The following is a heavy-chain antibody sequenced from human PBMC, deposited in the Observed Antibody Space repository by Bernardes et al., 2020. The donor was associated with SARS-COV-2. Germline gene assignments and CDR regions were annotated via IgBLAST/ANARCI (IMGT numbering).Heavy chain of an antibody. CDR2: IIPITGVA. CDR3: AKQSLRGGPLTY. V-gene: IGHV1-69*10. J-gene: IGHJ4*02. CDR1: RDTSPTFA. D-gene: IGHD2-15*01. Sequence: SVKVSCKASRDTSPTFAFNWVRQAPGQGPEWMGLIIPITGVADYAQTFQGRLSFSADKSTSTFYMELTNLNSADTAVYFCAKQSLRGGPLTYWGQGTLVTVSS.